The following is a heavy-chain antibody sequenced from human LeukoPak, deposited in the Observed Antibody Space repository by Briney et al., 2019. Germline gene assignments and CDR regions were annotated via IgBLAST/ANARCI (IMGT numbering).Heavy chain of an antibody. D-gene: IGHD3-22*01. Sequence: ASVKVSCKASGFTFTGYFLHWVRQAPGQGLEWLGRISPNRGGTNSAQKFQGRVTMTRDTSVNVFYLELSSLRSDDTAVYYCAKSDHGTGYYHYWGQGTLVTVSS. CDR1: GFTFTGYF. J-gene: IGHJ4*02. CDR2: ISPNRGGT. CDR3: AKSDHGTGYYHY. V-gene: IGHV1-2*06.